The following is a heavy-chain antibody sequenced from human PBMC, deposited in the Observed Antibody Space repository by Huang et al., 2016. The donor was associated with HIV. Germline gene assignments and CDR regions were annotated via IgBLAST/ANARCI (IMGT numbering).Heavy chain of an antibody. CDR2: ISYDGSNQ. J-gene: IGHJ4*02. Sequence: GSSGRLSCAASGFTFSSYAMHWVRQAPGKGLEWVAVISYDGSNQHYVDSVKCRFTISRDNAKKMLYLQMNSLRMGDTAVYYCARWSAGVLWFGEMWGQGTLVTVSS. V-gene: IGHV3-30*04. CDR3: ARWSAGVLWFGEM. D-gene: IGHD3-10*01. CDR1: GFTFSSYA.